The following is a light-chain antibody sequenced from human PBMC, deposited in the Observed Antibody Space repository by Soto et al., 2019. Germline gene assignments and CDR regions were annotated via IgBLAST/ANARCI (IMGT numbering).Light chain of an antibody. J-gene: IGLJ2*01. V-gene: IGLV1-40*01. CDR1: SSNIGAGYD. Sequence: QSVLTQPPSVSGAPGQRVTISCTGSSSNIGAGYDVHWYQQLPGTAPKLLIFGNNYRPSGVPDRFSGSKSGTSASLAITGLQAEGEADYYCHSYDSSLSASVFGGGTKLTVL. CDR3: HSYDSSLSASV. CDR2: GNN.